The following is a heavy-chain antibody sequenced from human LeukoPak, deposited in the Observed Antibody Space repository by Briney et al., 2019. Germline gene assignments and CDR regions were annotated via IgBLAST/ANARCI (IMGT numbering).Heavy chain of an antibody. CDR3: AIPADSYCSSTSCLAPFDY. CDR1: GGSFSGYY. CDR2: INHSGST. Sequence: SETLSLTCAVYGGSFSGYYWSWIRQPPGKGLEWIGEINHSGSTNYNPSLKSRVTISVDTSKNQFSLKLSSVTAADTAVYYCAIPADSYCSSTSCLAPFDYRGQGTLVTVSS. V-gene: IGHV4-34*01. J-gene: IGHJ4*02. D-gene: IGHD2-2*01.